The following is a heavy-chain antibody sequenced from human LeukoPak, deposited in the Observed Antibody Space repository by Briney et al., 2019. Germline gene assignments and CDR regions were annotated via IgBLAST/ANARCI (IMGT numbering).Heavy chain of an antibody. J-gene: IGHJ4*02. CDR2: IKTKSEGGTI. CDR3: STDQGGDILTGC. D-gene: IGHD3-9*01. V-gene: IGHV3-15*07. CDR1: GFTFTNAW. Sequence: PGGSLRLSCAASGFTFTNAWMHWVRQAPGKGLEWVGRIKTKSEGGTIDYAAPVRGRFTISRDDSENTLYLQMNSLKTEDTALYYCSTDQGGDILTGCWGQGTLVTASS.